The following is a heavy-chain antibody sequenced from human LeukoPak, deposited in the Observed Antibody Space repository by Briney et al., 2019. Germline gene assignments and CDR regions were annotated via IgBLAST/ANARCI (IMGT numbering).Heavy chain of an antibody. Sequence: ASVKVSCKVSGYSVMELSMHWVRQAPGKGLEWMGGFDPEDGETIYAQKFQGRVTMTEDTSTDTAYMELSSLRSEDTAVYYCATPGPDWGDAFDIWGQGSMVADSS. CDR3: ATPGPDWGDAFDI. D-gene: IGHD3/OR15-3a*01. CDR2: FDPEDGET. CDR1: GYSVMELS. V-gene: IGHV1-24*01. J-gene: IGHJ3*02.